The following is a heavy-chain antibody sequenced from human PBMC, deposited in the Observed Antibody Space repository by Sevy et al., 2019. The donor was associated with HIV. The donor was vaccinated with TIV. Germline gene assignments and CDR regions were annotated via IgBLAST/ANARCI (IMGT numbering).Heavy chain of an antibody. CDR1: GYTFTSYH. CDR3: ARGLGYYDSSGYYPFDY. CDR2: INPSGGNT. V-gene: IGHV1-46*01. Sequence: ASVKVSCKASGYTFTSYHMHWVRQAPGQGLEWMGIINPSGGNTSYAQKFQGRVTMTTDTSTSTVYMELSSLRSEDTAVYYCARGLGYYDSSGYYPFDYWGQGTLVTVSS. J-gene: IGHJ4*02. D-gene: IGHD3-22*01.